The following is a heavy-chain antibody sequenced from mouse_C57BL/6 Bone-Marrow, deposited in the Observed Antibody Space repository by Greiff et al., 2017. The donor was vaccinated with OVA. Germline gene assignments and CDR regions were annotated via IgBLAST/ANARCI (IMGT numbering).Heavy chain of an antibody. D-gene: IGHD4-1*01. CDR3: ARGLGRWYFDV. CDR1: GFSLTSYG. V-gene: IGHV2-2*01. CDR2: LWSGGST. Sequence: VQLQQPGPGLVQPSQSLSITCTVSGFSLTSYGVHWVRQSPGKGLEWLGVLWSGGSTAYNAAFISRLCISKDNSKCQVFFKMNSLQADDTAIYYGARGLGRWYFDVWGTGTTVTVSS. J-gene: IGHJ1*03.